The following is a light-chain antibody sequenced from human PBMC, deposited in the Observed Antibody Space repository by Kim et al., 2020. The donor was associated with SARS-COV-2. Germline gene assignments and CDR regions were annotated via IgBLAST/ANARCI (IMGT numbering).Light chain of an antibody. Sequence: EIMLAQSPGTLSLSPGERATLSCRASQRVSSSYLAWYQQKPGQAPRLLIYAASSRATGIPDRFSGSGSGTDFTLTISRLEPEDFAVYYCQQYGNSPLTFGGGTKLEI. CDR3: QQYGNSPLT. CDR2: AAS. CDR1: QRVSSSY. V-gene: IGKV3-20*01. J-gene: IGKJ4*01.